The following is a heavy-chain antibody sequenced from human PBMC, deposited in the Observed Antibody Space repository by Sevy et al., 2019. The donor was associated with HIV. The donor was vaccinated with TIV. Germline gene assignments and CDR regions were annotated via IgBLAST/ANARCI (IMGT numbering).Heavy chain of an antibody. V-gene: IGHV3-33*01. CDR3: ARDSRGTAAGALDY. CDR1: GFTFSSYG. Sequence: GGSLRLSCAASGFTFSSYGMHWVRQAPGKGLEWVAVIWYDGSNKYYADSVKGRFTISRDNSKNTLYLQMNGLRAEDTAVYYCARDSRGTAAGALDYWGQGTLVTVSS. D-gene: IGHD6-13*01. J-gene: IGHJ4*02. CDR2: IWYDGSNK.